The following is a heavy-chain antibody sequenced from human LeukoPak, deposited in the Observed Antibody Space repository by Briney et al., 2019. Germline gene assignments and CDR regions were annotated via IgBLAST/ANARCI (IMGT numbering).Heavy chain of an antibody. V-gene: IGHV1-2*02. CDR3: ARLTMVRGVMDV. D-gene: IGHD3-10*01. Sequence: GASVTVSCTASGYTFTGYYMHWVRQAPGQGREWMGWINPNSGGTNYAQKFQGRVTMTRDTSISTAYMELSRLRSDDTAVYYCARLTMVRGVMDVWGQGTTATVSS. CDR1: GYTFTGYY. J-gene: IGHJ6*02. CDR2: INPNSGGT.